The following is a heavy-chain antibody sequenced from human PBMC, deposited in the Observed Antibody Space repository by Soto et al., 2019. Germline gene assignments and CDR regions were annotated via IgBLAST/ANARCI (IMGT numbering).Heavy chain of an antibody. J-gene: IGHJ4*02. CDR3: ARDGRNSSMVTFDY. D-gene: IGHD5-18*01. V-gene: IGHV4-34*01. CDR2: INHIGST. Sequence: ETLSLTCAVYGGSFSCYYLSWIHQPPGKGLEWIGEINHIGSTNYNPSIKSRVTISVDTSKNQFSRRLSSVTAADKTMYYCARDGRNSSMVTFDYWGQGTGVTVSS. CDR1: GGSFSCYY.